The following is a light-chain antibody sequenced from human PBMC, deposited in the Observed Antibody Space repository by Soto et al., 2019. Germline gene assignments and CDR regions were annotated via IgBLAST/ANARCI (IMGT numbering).Light chain of an antibody. V-gene: IGKV3-15*01. J-gene: IGKJ5*01. CDR3: QQYNGLPSIT. CDR1: QSVGRG. CDR2: RAS. Sequence: EIGMTHSPATLSVSHGERATLSCRASQSVGRGLAWYQQKPGQAPRLLIYRASTRATGIPDRFSGSGSGTDFTLTINSLQSEDFAVYYCQQYNGLPSITSCQGTRLEIK.